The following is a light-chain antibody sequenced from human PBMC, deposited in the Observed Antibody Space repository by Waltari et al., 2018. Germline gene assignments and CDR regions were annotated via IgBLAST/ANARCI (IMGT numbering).Light chain of an antibody. Sequence: NFVLTQPHSVSESPGKTVTISCTRSSGSIVSHYLQWYQQRPGSAPTTGIYQATQRLSGVPDRFSGSVDRSSNSASLTISGLQTEDTADYYCQSSDINHHGVFGGGTKLTVL. CDR1: SGSIVSHY. J-gene: IGLJ3*02. CDR3: QSSDINHHGV. CDR2: QAT. V-gene: IGLV6-57*03.